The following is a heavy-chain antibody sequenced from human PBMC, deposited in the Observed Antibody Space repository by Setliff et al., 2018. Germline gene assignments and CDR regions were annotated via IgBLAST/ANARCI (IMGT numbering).Heavy chain of an antibody. CDR1: GYTFTKYG. CDR2: INTYNGDT. Sequence: RASVKVSCKASGYTFTKYGITWVRQAPGQGLEWMGYINTYNGDTYYAQKLQGRVTMTTDTSTSTAYMDLRSLRSDDTAVYYCVKGGHRGGGYYYYDYWGQGSLVTVSS. J-gene: IGHJ4*02. V-gene: IGHV1-18*01. D-gene: IGHD5-12*01. CDR3: VKGGHRGGGYYYYDY.